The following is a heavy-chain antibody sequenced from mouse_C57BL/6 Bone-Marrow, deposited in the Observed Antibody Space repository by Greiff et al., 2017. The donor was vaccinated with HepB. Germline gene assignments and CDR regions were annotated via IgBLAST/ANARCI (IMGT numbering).Heavy chain of an antibody. Sequence: EVQLQQSGPELVKPGASVKISCKASGYTFTDYYMNWVKQSHGKSLEWIGDINPNNGGTSYNQKFKGKATLTVDKSSSTAYMELRSLTSEDSAVYYCARRGLYDYDGDWYFDVWGTGTTVTVSS. CDR2: INPNNGGT. D-gene: IGHD2-4*01. J-gene: IGHJ1*03. CDR1: GYTFTDYY. CDR3: ARRGLYDYDGDWYFDV. V-gene: IGHV1-26*01.